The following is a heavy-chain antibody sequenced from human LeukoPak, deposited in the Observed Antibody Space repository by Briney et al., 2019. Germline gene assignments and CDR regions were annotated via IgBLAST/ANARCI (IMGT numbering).Heavy chain of an antibody. CDR2: IGTAGDT. CDR3: ARALRFLGRYYYGMDV. Sequence: GGSLRLPCAASGFTFSSYDMHWVRQATGKGLEWVSAIGTAGDTYYPGSVKGRFTISRENAKNSLYLQMNSLRAGDTAVYYCARALRFLGRYYYGMDVWGQGTTVTVSS. V-gene: IGHV3-13*01. CDR1: GFTFSSYD. J-gene: IGHJ6*02. D-gene: IGHD3-3*01.